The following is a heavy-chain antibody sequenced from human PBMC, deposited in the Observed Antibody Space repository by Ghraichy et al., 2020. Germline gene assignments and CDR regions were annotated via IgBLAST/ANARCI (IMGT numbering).Heavy chain of an antibody. CDR3: ARTRYCTNGVCYSYGMDV. CDR1: GYTFTGYY. CDR2: IIPNSGGT. V-gene: IGHV1-2*02. J-gene: IGHJ6*02. D-gene: IGHD2-8*01. Sequence: ASVKVSCKASGYTFTGYYMHWVRQAPGQGLEWMGWIIPNSGGTNYAQKFQGRVTMTRDTSISTAYMELSRLRSDDTAVYYCARTRYCTNGVCYSYGMDVWGQGTTVTVSS.